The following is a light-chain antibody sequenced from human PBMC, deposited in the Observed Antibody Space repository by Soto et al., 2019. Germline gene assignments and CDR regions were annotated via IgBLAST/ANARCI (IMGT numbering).Light chain of an antibody. J-gene: IGKJ5*01. CDR3: QQYHSYPVT. Sequence: DIPMTQSPSTLSASVGDRVTLTCRASQSSSTWLAWYQQKPGKAPNVVIYKASSLETGVPSRFSGSGSGTEFTLSISSLQPNGVATYYCQQYHSYPVTLGQGTRLEI. V-gene: IGKV1-5*03. CDR1: QSSSTW. CDR2: KAS.